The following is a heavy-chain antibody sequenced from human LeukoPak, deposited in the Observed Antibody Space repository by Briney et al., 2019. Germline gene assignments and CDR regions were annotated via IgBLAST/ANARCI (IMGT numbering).Heavy chain of an antibody. Sequence: PSETLSLTCTVSGGSISSGSYYWSWIRQPPGKGLEWIGYIYYSGSTNYNPSLKSRVTISVDTSKNQFSLKLSSVTAADTAVYYCARVAPEEDYWGQGTLVTVSS. V-gene: IGHV4-61*01. CDR2: IYYSGST. J-gene: IGHJ4*02. CDR3: ARVAPEEDY. CDR1: GGSISSGSYY. D-gene: IGHD1-14*01.